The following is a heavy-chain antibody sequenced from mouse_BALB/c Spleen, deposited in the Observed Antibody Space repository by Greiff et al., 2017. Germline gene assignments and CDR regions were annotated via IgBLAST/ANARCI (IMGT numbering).Heavy chain of an antibody. Sequence: LVKTGASVKISCKASGFSFTGYYMHWVKQSHGKSLEWIGDISCYNGATSYNQKFKGTSTFTVDTSSSTAYMQFNSLTSEDSAVYYCARGFYAMDYWGQGTSVTVSA. V-gene: IGHV1S34*01. CDR2: ISCYNGAT. CDR1: GFSFTGYY. J-gene: IGHJ4*01. CDR3: ARGFYAMDY.